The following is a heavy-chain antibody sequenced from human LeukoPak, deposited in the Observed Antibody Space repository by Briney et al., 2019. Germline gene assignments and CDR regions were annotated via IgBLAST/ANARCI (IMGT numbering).Heavy chain of an antibody. Sequence: ASVKVSCKASGYTFTSYYMHWVRQAPGQGLEWMGIINPSGGSTSYAQKFQGRVTMTKDTSTSTVYMELSSLRSEDTAVYYCARATDSYDFWSGYYGQDYYYYMDVWGKGTTVTVSS. V-gene: IGHV1-46*01. CDR3: ARATDSYDFWSGYYGQDYYYYMDV. CDR1: GYTFTSYY. J-gene: IGHJ6*03. D-gene: IGHD3-3*01. CDR2: INPSGGST.